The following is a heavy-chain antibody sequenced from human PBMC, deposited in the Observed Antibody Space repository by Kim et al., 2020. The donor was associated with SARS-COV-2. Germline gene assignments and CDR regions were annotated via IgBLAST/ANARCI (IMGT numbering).Heavy chain of an antibody. Sequence: YYNPPLKSRVTISVDTSKNQFSLKLSSVTAADTAVYYCARLWFGELSGYWGQGTLVTVSS. D-gene: IGHD3-10*01. CDR3: ARLWFGELSGY. J-gene: IGHJ4*02. V-gene: IGHV4-39*01.